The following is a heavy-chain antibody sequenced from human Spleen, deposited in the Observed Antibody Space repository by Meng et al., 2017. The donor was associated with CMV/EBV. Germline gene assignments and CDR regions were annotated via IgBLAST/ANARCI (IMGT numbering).Heavy chain of an antibody. J-gene: IGHJ6*02. CDR1: GYSFTSYW. CDR3: ARTHGGNGYYGMDV. D-gene: IGHD4-23*01. V-gene: IGHV5-51*01. CDR2: IYPGDSDN. Sequence: SGYSFTSYWIGWVRQRPGKGLEWMGIIYPGDSDNRDSPSFQGQITISADKSISTAYLQWSSLKASDTAMYYCARTHGGNGYYGMDVWGQGTTVTVSS.